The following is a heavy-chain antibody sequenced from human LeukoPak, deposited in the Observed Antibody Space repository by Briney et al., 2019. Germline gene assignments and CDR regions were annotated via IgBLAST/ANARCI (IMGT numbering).Heavy chain of an antibody. V-gene: IGHV1-2*06. CDR1: GYTFTGYY. CDR2: INPNNGAT. Sequence: ASVKVSCKASGYTFTGYYIHWVRQAPGQGLEWMERINPNNGATNYAQKFQGRVTVTRDTSISIVYMELRRLRSDDTAVYYCARDLKYQLLLGWFDPWGQGSLVTVSS. D-gene: IGHD2-21*01. CDR3: ARDLKYQLLLGWFDP. J-gene: IGHJ5*02.